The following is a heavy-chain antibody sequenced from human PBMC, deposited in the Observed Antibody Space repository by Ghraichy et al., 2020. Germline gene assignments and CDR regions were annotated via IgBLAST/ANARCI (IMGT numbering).Heavy chain of an antibody. CDR1: GYTFTIYG. J-gene: IGHJ3*02. CDR2: ISAYNGNT. CDR3: ARDPYSGSYEDAFDI. Sequence: ASVKVSCKASGYTFTIYGISWVRQAPGQGLEWMGWISAYNGNTNYAQKLQGRVTMTTDTSTSTAYMELRSLRSDDTAVYYCARDPYSGSYEDAFDIWGQGTMVTVSS. D-gene: IGHD1-26*01. V-gene: IGHV1-18*04.